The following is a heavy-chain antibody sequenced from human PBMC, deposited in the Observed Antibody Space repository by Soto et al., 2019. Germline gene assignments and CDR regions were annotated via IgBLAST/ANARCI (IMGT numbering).Heavy chain of an antibody. CDR3: ARHGRIRTYYYDSSGYYDGLVD. J-gene: IGHJ4*02. CDR1: GGSISSYY. V-gene: IGHV4-59*08. Sequence: SETLSLTCTVPGGSISSYYWSWIRQPPGKGLEWIGYIYYSGSTNYNPSLKSRVTISVDTSKNQFSLKLSSVTAADTAVYYCARHGRIRTYYYDSSGYYDGLVDWGQGTLVTVSS. D-gene: IGHD3-22*01. CDR2: IYYSGST.